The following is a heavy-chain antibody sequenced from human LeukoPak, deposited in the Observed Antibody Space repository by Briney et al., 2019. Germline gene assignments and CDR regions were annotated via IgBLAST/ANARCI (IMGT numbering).Heavy chain of an antibody. CDR2: IIPILGIA. CDR3: ARDMGGDSTRFAFDI. D-gene: IGHD4-17*01. J-gene: IGHJ3*02. V-gene: IGHV1-69*04. CDR1: GGTFSSYS. Sequence: SVKVSCKASGGTFSSYSISWVRQAPGQGLEWMGRIIPILGIANYAQKFQGRVTITADKSTSTAYMELSSLRSEDTAVYYCARDMGGDSTRFAFDIWGQGTMVTVSS.